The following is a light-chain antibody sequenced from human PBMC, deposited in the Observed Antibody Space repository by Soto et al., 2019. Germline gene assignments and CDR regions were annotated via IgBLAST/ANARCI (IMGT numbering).Light chain of an antibody. CDR1: QSISSW. Sequence: DIPMTQSPSTLSASVGDRVTITCRASQSISSWLAWYQQKPGKAPKLLIYDASSLGSGVPSRFSGSGSGTEFTLTISSLQPDDFATYYCQQYNSYSTWTFGQGTKVEIK. V-gene: IGKV1-5*01. CDR3: QQYNSYSTWT. J-gene: IGKJ1*01. CDR2: DAS.